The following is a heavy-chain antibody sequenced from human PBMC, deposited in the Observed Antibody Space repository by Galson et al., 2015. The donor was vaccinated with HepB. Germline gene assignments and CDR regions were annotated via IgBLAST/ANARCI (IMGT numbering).Heavy chain of an antibody. CDR2: ISYDGSNK. Sequence: SLRLSCAASGFTFSSYAIHWVRQAPGKGLEWVAVISYDGSNKYYADSVKGRFTISRDNSKNTLYLQMNSLRAEDTAVYYCAGGREMGWFDPWGQGTLVTVSS. CDR1: GFTFSSYA. J-gene: IGHJ5*02. D-gene: IGHD2-8*01. V-gene: IGHV3-30*04. CDR3: AGGREMGWFDP.